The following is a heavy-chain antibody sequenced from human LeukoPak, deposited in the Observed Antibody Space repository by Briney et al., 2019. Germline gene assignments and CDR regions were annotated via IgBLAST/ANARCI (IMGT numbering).Heavy chain of an antibody. V-gene: IGHV3-23*01. D-gene: IGHD3-10*01. CDR3: AKGMYYYGPASDY. J-gene: IGHJ4*02. CDR1: GFTFSSYS. Sequence: GESLTLSCAASGFTFSSYSMSWVRQAPGKGLEWVGAMSGSGRSTYYADSMKERFTISRDNYKKTLYRQMHSLRAEDTAVYYCAKGMYYYGPASDYWGQGTLVTVSS. CDR2: MSGSGRST.